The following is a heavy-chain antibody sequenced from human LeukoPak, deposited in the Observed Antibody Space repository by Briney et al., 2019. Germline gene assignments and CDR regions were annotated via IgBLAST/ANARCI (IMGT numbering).Heavy chain of an antibody. Sequence: ASVKVSCKASGYTFTSYYMHWVRQAPGQGLEWMGIINPSGGSTSYAQKFQGRVTMTRDTSTSTVYMELSSLRSEDTAVYYCARRAQDSCGYNWFDPWGQGTLVTVSS. D-gene: IGHD5-18*01. V-gene: IGHV1-46*01. CDR2: INPSGGST. CDR3: ARRAQDSCGYNWFDP. CDR1: GYTFTSYY. J-gene: IGHJ5*02.